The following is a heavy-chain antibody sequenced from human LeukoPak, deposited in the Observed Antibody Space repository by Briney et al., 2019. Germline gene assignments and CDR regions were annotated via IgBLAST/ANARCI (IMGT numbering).Heavy chain of an antibody. CDR1: GGSIIRDSY. D-gene: IGHD2-2*02. V-gene: IGHV4-59*01. CDR2: ISYSGST. J-gene: IGHJ5*02. Sequence: SETLSLTCTDSGGSIIRDSYWSWIRQAPGKGLEWIGFISYSGSTIFNPSLKSRVTISRDTSKNQCSLRLSSVTAADAAVYYCARVSGNVVFPGALLRNNWFDPWGQGTLVTVSS. CDR3: ARVSGNVVFPGALLRNNWFDP.